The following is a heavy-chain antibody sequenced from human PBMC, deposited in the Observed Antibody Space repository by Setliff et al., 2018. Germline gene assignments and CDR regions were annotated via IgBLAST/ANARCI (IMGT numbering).Heavy chain of an antibody. CDR2: INHSGST. CDR3: RYWSGYYNNDY. V-gene: IGHV4-34*01. J-gene: IGHJ4*02. CDR1: GGSFTNYY. Sequence: PSETLSLTCTVYGGSFTNYYWGWTRQSPGKGLEWIGEINHSGSTNYNPSLKSRLTISVDASTNQFSLKLYSVTAADTAVYYCRYWSGYYNNDYWGQGTLVTVSS. D-gene: IGHD3-3*01.